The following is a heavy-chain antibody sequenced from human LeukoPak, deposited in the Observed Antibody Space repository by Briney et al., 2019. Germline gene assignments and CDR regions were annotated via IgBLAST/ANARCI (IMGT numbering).Heavy chain of an antibody. CDR2: IYYSGSN. Sequence: SETLSLTCTVSGGSTSSNSYYWGWIRQPPGKGLKWIGSIYYSGSNYYNPSLKSRVTISVDTSKNQFSLKLNSVTAADTAVYYCARNRYYYGSGNYGVPNWFDPWGQGTLVTVSS. CDR1: GGSTSSNSYY. J-gene: IGHJ5*02. D-gene: IGHD3-10*01. V-gene: IGHV4-39*01. CDR3: ARNRYYYGSGNYGVPNWFDP.